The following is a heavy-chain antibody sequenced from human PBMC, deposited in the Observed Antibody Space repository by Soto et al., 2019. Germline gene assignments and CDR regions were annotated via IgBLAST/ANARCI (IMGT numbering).Heavy chain of an antibody. D-gene: IGHD2-8*01. J-gene: IGHJ5*01. CDR2: TYYRSKWSS. Sequence: QVQLQQPGPGLVKPSQTLSLTCAISGDSVSSNSAAWNWIRQSPSRALEWLRRTYYRSKWSSDYAVPVKSKITIPPDAPNKQLSLHLGSVAPDDTAVYYGVRLIGNSWLDSWGQGSLVTVAS. CDR1: GDSVSSNSAA. CDR3: VRLIGNSWLDS. V-gene: IGHV6-1*01.